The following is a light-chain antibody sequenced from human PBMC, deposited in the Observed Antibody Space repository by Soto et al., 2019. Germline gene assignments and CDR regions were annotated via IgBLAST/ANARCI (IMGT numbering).Light chain of an antibody. J-gene: IGKJ5*01. CDR2: GAS. Sequence: EIVLTQSPGTLSLSPGERATLSCRASQSVSSSYLAWYQQKPGQAPRLLIYGASSRATGITYRFSGSGSGTDFTLTISRLEPEDFAVYYCQQYGSSPPITFGQGTRLEIK. CDR1: QSVSSSY. V-gene: IGKV3-20*01. CDR3: QQYGSSPPIT.